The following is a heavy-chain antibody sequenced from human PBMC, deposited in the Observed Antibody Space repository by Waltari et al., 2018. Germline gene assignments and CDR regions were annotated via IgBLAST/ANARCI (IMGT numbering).Heavy chain of an antibody. J-gene: IGHJ3*02. CDR1: GGSISSYY. D-gene: IGHD6-6*01. CDR2: IYYSGST. Sequence: QVQLQESGPGLVKPSETLSLTCTVSGGSISSYYWSWIRQPPGKGLEWIGYIYYSGSTNYNPSLKSRVTISVDTSKNQFSLKLSSVTAADTAVYYCARYSIAAHRRDAFDIWGQGTMVTVSS. CDR3: ARYSIAAHRRDAFDI. V-gene: IGHV4-59*01.